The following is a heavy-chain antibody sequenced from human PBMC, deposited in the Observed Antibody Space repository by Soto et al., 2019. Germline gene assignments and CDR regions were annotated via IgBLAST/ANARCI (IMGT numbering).Heavy chain of an antibody. CDR1: GFTFRNYA. CDR3: ARDRSYGTTGYYSWAH. CDR2: ISSNGGNA. V-gene: IGHV3-30-3*01. D-gene: IGHD3-22*01. Sequence: QVQLVESGGGVVQPGRSLRLSCVASGFTFRNYAMHWVRQAPGKGLEWVAVISSNGGNAAYADSVKGRFTTSKDSSKNTLFLQMSGLRVEDTAVYYCARDRSYGTTGYYSWAHWGQGTLVTVSS. J-gene: IGHJ1*01.